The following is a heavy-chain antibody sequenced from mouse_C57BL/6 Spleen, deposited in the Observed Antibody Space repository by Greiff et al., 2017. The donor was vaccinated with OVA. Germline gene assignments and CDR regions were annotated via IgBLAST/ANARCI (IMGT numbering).Heavy chain of an antibody. D-gene: IGHD4-1*01. J-gene: IGHJ1*03. CDR1: GFTFSSYG. Sequence: DVHLVESGGDLVKPGGSLKLSCAASGFTFSSYGMSWVRQTPDKRLEWVATISSGGSYTYYPDSVKGRFTISRDNAKNTLYLQMSSLKSEDTAMYYCARHEANWDRYFDVWGTGTTVTVSS. V-gene: IGHV5-6*01. CDR3: ARHEANWDRYFDV. CDR2: ISSGGSYT.